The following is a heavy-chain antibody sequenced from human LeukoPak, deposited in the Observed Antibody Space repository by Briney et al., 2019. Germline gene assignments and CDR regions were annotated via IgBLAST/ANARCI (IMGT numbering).Heavy chain of an antibody. V-gene: IGHV4-59*01. J-gene: IGHJ4*02. CDR3: ARGVYIAAAQYGY. D-gene: IGHD6-13*01. Sequence: PSETLSLTCTVSGGSISSYYWSWIRQPPGKGLEWIGYVYYSGTTNYNPSLKSRVTISVDTSKNQFSLKLSSVTAADTAVYYCARGVYIAAAQYGYWGQGTLVSVSS. CDR1: GGSISSYY. CDR2: VYYSGTT.